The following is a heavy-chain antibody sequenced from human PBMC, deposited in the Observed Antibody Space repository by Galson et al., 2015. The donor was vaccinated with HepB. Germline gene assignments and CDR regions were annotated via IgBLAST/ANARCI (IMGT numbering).Heavy chain of an antibody. CDR1: GFTFSSYA. D-gene: IGHD6-19*01. CDR2: ISCDGSNK. J-gene: IGHJ4*02. CDR3: AGDPPDRDSSGWHGASVGKYYFDY. Sequence: SLRLSCAASGFTFSSYAMHWVRQAPGKGLEWVAVISCDGSNKYYADSVKGRFTISRGNSKNTLYLQMNSLRAEDTAVYYCAGDPPDRDSSGWHGASVGKYYFDYWGQGTLVTVSS. V-gene: IGHV3-30-3*01.